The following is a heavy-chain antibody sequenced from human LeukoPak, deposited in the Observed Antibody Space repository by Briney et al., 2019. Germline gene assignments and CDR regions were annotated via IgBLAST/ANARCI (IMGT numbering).Heavy chain of an antibody. V-gene: IGHV4-30-4*01. CDR1: GGSISSGDYY. J-gene: IGHJ5*02. CDR2: IYYSGST. D-gene: IGHD3-22*01. Sequence: SQTLSLTCTVSGGSISSGDYYWSWIRQPPGKGLEWIGYIYYSGSTNYNPSLKSRVTISVDTSKNQFSLKLSSVTAADTAVYYCARVVSSGYSNWFDPWGQGTLVTVSS. CDR3: ARVVSSGYSNWFDP.